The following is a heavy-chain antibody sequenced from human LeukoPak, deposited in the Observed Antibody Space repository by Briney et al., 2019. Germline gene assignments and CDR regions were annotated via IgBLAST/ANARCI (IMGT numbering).Heavy chain of an antibody. V-gene: IGHV4-34*01. CDR2: INHSGST. CDR1: GGSFSGYY. CDR3: ARGTKTVVAATFTALFY. D-gene: IGHD2-15*01. Sequence: SETLSLTCAVYGGSFSGYYWSWIRQPPGKGLEWIGEINHSGSTNYNPSLKSQVTISVDTSKNQFSLKLSSVTAADTAVYYCARGTKTVVAATFTALFYWGQGTLVTVSS. J-gene: IGHJ4*02.